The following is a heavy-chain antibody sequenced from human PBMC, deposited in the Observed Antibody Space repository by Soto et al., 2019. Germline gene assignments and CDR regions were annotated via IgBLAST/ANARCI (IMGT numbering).Heavy chain of an antibody. J-gene: IGHJ4*02. V-gene: IGHV4-59*08. CDR2: IYNSGST. D-gene: IGHD5-12*01. CDR1: GASISSYY. CDR3: ARRVYSGYDYVLDY. Sequence: SETLSLTCTVSGASISSYYWSWIRQPPGKGLEWIGYIYNSGSTIYNPSLKSRVTISVDTSKNQFSLKLSSVTAADTAVYYCARRVYSGYDYVLDYWGQGTLVTVSS.